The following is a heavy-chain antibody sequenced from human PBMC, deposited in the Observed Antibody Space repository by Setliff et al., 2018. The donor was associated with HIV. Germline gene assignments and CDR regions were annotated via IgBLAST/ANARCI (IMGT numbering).Heavy chain of an antibody. CDR1: GGSINRHF. CDR2: IYYSSGST. D-gene: IGHD2-2*01. V-gene: IGHV4-59*08. J-gene: IGHJ4*02. CDR3: ARHSGGDQLLREFDY. Sequence: SETLSLTCTVSGGSINRHFWGWIRQPPGKGLEWIGNIYYSSGSTYYNPSLRSRVIISVDTSKNQFSLELSSVTAADTAIFYCARHSGGDQLLREFDYWGQGTLVTVSS.